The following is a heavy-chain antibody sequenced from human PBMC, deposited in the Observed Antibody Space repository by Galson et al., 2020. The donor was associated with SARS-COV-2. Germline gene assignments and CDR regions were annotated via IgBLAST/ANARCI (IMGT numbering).Heavy chain of an antibody. Sequence: SQTLSLTCPVSGGSISSSSYYWGWIRQPPGKGLEWIGSIYYSGSTYYNPSLKSRVTISVDTSKNQFSLKLSSVTAADTAVYYCARDVVGARNPFDYWGQGTLVTVSS. CDR2: IYYSGST. V-gene: IGHV4-39*07. D-gene: IGHD1-26*01. CDR1: GGSISSSSYY. CDR3: ARDVVGARNPFDY. J-gene: IGHJ4*02.